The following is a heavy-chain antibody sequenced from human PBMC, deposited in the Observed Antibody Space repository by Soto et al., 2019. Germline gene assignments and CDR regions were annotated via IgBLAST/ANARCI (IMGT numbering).Heavy chain of an antibody. V-gene: IGHV4-61*01. CDR2: IYYSGST. CDR3: ARGSLWFGYQRDYYYYYGMDV. D-gene: IGHD3-10*01. J-gene: IGHJ6*02. CDR1: GGSVSSGSYY. Sequence: SETLSLPCTVSGGSVSSGSYYWSWIRQPPGKGLEWIGYIYYSGSTNYNPSLKSRVTISVDTSKNQFSLKLSSVTAADTAVYYCARGSLWFGYQRDYYYYYGMDVWGQGTTVTVSS.